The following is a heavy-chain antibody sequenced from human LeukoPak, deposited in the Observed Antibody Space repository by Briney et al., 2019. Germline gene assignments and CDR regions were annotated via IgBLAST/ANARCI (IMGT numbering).Heavy chain of an antibody. V-gene: IGHV3-48*01. D-gene: IGHD1-26*01. CDR3: ARNSGSYGD. Sequence: GGSLRLSCAASGFTVSSNYMSWVRQAPGKGLEWVSYISSSRSTIYYADSVKGRFTISRDNAKNSLYLQMNSLRAEDTAVYYCARNSGSYGDWGQGTLVTVSS. J-gene: IGHJ4*02. CDR1: GFTVSSNY. CDR2: ISSSRSTI.